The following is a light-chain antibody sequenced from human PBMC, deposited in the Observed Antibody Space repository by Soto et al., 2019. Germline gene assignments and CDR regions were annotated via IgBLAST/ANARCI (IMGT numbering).Light chain of an antibody. CDR2: AAS. J-gene: IGKJ4*01. Sequence: DIQMTQSPSSLSASLGARVPITCRASQSISNFLNWVQHKPGNAPKVLISAASTLQSGVPPRFSGSESGTDFTLTISSLQPEDSASYYCQQYYNSVLTFGGGTKVDIK. CDR1: QSISNF. CDR3: QQYYNSVLT. V-gene: IGKV1-39*01.